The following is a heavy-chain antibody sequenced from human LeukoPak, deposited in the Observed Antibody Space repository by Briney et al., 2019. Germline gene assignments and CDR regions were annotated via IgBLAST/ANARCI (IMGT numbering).Heavy chain of an antibody. CDR3: VRDRGGTYMYFQH. Sequence: GGSPRLSCAASGFTFDDYGMSWVRQAPGKGLEWVSGINWNGGRAGHADSVKGRFTISRDNAENSLFLQMNSLRAEDTALYYCVRDRGGTYMYFQHWGQGTLVTVSS. V-gene: IGHV3-20*04. J-gene: IGHJ1*01. CDR2: INWNGGRA. D-gene: IGHD1-26*01. CDR1: GFTFDDYG.